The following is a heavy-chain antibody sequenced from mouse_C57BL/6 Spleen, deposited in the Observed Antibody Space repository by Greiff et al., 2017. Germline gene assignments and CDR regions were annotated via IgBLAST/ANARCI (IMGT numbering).Heavy chain of an antibody. CDR1: GYTFTSYW. CDR3: ARSITTVEYFDV. J-gene: IGHJ1*03. D-gene: IGHD1-1*01. Sequence: VQLQQPGAELVKPGASVKLSCKASGYTFTSYWMHWVKQRPGQGLEWIGMIHPNSGSTNYNEKFKSKATLTVDKSSSTAYMQLSSLTSEDSAVYYCARSITTVEYFDVWGTGTTVTVSS. CDR2: IHPNSGST. V-gene: IGHV1-64*01.